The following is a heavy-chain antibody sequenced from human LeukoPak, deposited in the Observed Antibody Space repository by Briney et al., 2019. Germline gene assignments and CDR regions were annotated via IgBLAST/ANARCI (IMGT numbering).Heavy chain of an antibody. CDR3: AREDGRVTNDKWFDP. V-gene: IGHV1-2*02. CDR1: GYTFTRYY. D-gene: IGHD4-17*01. Sequence: ASVKVSCKASGYTFTRYYMHWVRQAPAQGLEWMGWINPNSGGTNYAQKFQGRVTMTRDTSISTAYMELSRLRSDDTDVYYCAREDGRVTNDKWFDPWGQGTLVTVSS. J-gene: IGHJ5*02. CDR2: INPNSGGT.